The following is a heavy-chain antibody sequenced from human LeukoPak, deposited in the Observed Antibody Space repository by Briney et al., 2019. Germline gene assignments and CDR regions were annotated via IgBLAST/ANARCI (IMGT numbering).Heavy chain of an antibody. CDR3: AKSSSGWYGGFDY. V-gene: IGHV3-48*03. Sequence: GGSLKLSCAASGFTFSSYEMNWVRQAPGKGLKWVSYISSSGTTIDYADSVKGRFTISRDNAKNSLYLQMNSLRAEDTAVYYCAKSSSGWYGGFDYWGQGTLVTVSS. CDR2: ISSSGTTI. CDR1: GFTFSSYE. D-gene: IGHD6-19*01. J-gene: IGHJ4*02.